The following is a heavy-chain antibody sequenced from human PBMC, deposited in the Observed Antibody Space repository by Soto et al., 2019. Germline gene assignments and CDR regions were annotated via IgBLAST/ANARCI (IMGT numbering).Heavy chain of an antibody. CDR3: ASESWYYSMYRSNSYYFDY. J-gene: IGHJ4*02. Sequence: ETPSLTCTVSGCSVSRGSFYWGWIRQPPGKGLEWFGYIYYIGSTHSNLPLGSGVTISVGTSKNAFSLKLSSVTAADTAVYSCASESWYYSMYRSNSYYFDYGGTRTLVGVSS. CDR2: IYYIGST. D-gene: IGHD1-7*01. CDR1: GCSVSRGSFY. V-gene: IGHV4-61*01.